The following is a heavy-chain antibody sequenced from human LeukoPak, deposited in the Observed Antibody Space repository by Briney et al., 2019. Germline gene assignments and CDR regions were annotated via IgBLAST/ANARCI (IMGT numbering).Heavy chain of an antibody. J-gene: IGHJ4*02. V-gene: IGHV4-4*02. D-gene: IGHD3-9*01. CDR1: GGSISSSNW. CDR3: AREPYYDILTGYSPPDY. Sequence: PSETLSLTCAVSGGSISSSNWWSWVRQPPGKGLEWIGEIYHSGSTNYNPSLKSRVTISVDTSKNQFSLKLSSVTAADTAVYYCAREPYYDILTGYSPPDYWGQGTLVTVSS. CDR2: IYHSGST.